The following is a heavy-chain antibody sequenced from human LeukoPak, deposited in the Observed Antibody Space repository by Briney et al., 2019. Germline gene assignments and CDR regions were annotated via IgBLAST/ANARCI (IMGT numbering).Heavy chain of an antibody. CDR2: MNPKTDNT. CDR1: GYSFTDYD. CDR3: ARGENTKMDIAEAGIRPNYFDY. J-gene: IGHJ4*02. V-gene: IGHV1-8*01. Sequence: GASVKVSCKTSGYSFTDYDIHWVRQATGQGLEWMGWMNPKTDNTEYAQKFQGRVTLTWTTSISTAYMELSSLKSEDTAVYFCARGENTKMDIAEAGIRPNYFDYWGQGTLVTVSS. D-gene: IGHD6-13*01.